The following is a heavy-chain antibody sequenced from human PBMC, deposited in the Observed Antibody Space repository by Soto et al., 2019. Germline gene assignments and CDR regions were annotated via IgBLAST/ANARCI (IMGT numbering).Heavy chain of an antibody. J-gene: IGHJ6*03. CDR3: ARGGEQLVRSYYYYYMDV. V-gene: IGHV4-34*01. CDR1: GGSFSGYY. D-gene: IGHD6-6*01. CDR2: INHSGST. Sequence: QVQLQQWGAGLLKPSETLSLTCAVYGGSFSGYYWSWIRQPPGKGLEWIGEINHSGSTNYNPSLKSRVTISVDTSKNQLSLKLSSVTAADTAVYYCARGGEQLVRSYYYYYMDVWGKGTTVTVSS.